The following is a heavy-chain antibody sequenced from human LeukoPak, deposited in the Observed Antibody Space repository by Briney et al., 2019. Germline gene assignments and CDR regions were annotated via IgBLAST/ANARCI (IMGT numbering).Heavy chain of an antibody. J-gene: IGHJ4*02. CDR1: GGSFSGYY. V-gene: IGHV4-34*01. D-gene: IGHD3-22*01. Sequence: SETLSLTCAVYGGSFSGYYWSWIRQPPGKGLEWIGEINHSGSTNYNPSLKSRVTISVDTSKNQFSLKLSSVTAADTAVYYCARDHHYYDSSGYYYYWGQGTLVTVSS. CDR2: INHSGST. CDR3: ARDHHYYDSSGYYYY.